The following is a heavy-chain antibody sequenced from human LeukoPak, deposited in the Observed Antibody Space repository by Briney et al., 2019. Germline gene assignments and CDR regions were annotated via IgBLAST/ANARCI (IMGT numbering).Heavy chain of an antibody. CDR3: ARGTLGYCSGGSCSGSFDI. V-gene: IGHV1-69*13. Sequence: SVKLSCKASGGTFTSYAISWVRKSPGQGLEWMGGIIPNFGTANYAQKFQSRVTSTAVESTSTAYMELRSLRSEDTAVYYCARGTLGYCSGGSCSGSFDIWGQGTMVTVSS. CDR1: GGTFTSYA. J-gene: IGHJ3*02. D-gene: IGHD2-15*01. CDR2: IIPNFGTA.